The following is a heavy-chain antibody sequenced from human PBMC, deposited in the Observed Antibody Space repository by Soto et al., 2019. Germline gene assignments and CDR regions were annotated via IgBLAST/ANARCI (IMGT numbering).Heavy chain of an antibody. Sequence: QLQLQESGPGLVKPSETLSLTCTVSGGSISSTNYYLGWIRQPPGKGLEWIWSISYSGSTYYNSSTKSRVTIPADTSKKQFSLNLTSVTAADTAVYYCSTHPHYGDPNAGFWGQGTLVTVSS. CDR3: STHPHYGDPNAGF. J-gene: IGHJ4*02. CDR2: ISYSGST. D-gene: IGHD4-17*01. V-gene: IGHV4-39*01. CDR1: GGSISSTNYY.